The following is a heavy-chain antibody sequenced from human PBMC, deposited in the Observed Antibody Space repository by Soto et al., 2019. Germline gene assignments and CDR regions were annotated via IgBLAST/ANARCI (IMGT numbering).Heavy chain of an antibody. D-gene: IGHD2-8*01. J-gene: IGHJ3*02. Sequence: QLQLQESGPGLVKPSETLSLTCTVSGGSISSSSYYWGWIRQPPGKGLEWIGSIYYSGSTYYNPSLKSRVAISGDTSKNQFSLKLSSVTAADTAVYYCARRGDIVLMVYARRHGDEALDIWGQGTMVTVSS. CDR2: IYYSGST. V-gene: IGHV4-39*01. CDR3: ARRGDIVLMVYARRHGDEALDI. CDR1: GGSISSSSYY.